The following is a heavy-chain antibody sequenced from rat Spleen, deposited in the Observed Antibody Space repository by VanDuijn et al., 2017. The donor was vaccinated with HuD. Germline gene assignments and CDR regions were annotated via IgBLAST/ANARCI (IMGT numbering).Heavy chain of an antibody. CDR3: TTENYWFAY. D-gene: IGHD1-10*01. V-gene: IGHV5-20*01. Sequence: EVQLVESGGGLVHPGRSMKLSCAASGFTFSNYDMAWVRQAPTKGLEWVASISFDGSSTYYRDSVKGRFTISRDNAKSTLYVQMDSLRSEDTATYYCTTENYWFAYWGQGTLVTVSS. J-gene: IGHJ3*01. CDR1: GFTFSNYD. CDR2: ISFDGSST.